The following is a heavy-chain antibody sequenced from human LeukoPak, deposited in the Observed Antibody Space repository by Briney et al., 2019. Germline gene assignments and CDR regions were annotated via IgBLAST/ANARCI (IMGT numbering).Heavy chain of an antibody. CDR2: IYYSGST. J-gene: IGHJ4*02. D-gene: IGHD3-10*01. CDR1: GGSISSYY. V-gene: IGHV4-59*12. CDR3: ARDQYYYGSGSHNFDY. Sequence: PSETLSLTCTVSGGSISSYYWSWIRQPPGKGLEWIGYIYYSGSTNYNPSLKSRVTISVDTSKNQFSLKLSSVTAADTAVYYCARDQYYYGSGSHNFDYWGQGTLVTVSS.